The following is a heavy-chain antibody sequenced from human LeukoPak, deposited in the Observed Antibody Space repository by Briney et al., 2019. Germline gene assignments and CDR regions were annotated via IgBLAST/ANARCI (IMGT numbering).Heavy chain of an antibody. CDR3: ARGYSSSWSNYYFDY. D-gene: IGHD6-13*01. Sequence: SETLSLTCAVYGGSFSGYYWSWIRQPPGKGLEWIGEINHSGSTNYNPSLKSRVATSVDTSKNQFSLKLSSVTAADTAVYYCARGYSSSWSNYYFDYWGQGTLVTVSS. CDR1: GGSFSGYY. V-gene: IGHV4-34*01. J-gene: IGHJ4*02. CDR2: INHSGST.